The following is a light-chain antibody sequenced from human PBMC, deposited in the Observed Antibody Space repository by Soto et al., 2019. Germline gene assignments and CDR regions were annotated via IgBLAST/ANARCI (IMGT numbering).Light chain of an antibody. J-gene: IGLJ3*02. CDR1: SSDVGTYNV. V-gene: IGLV2-23*01. Sequence: QSALTQPASVSGSPGQSITISCSGTSSDVGTYNVVSWYQQHPGKAPKVMIYEGGQRPSGVSNRFSDSKSGNTASLTISGLQAEDEADYYCCSYAGSTTWVFSGGTKLTVL. CDR2: EGG. CDR3: CSYAGSTTWV.